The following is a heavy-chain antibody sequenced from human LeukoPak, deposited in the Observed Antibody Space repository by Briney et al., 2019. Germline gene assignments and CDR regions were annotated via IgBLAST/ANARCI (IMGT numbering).Heavy chain of an antibody. V-gene: IGHV4-61*02. Sequence: SQTLSLTCSVSGDSISSGTYYWSWVRQPAGKGLEWIGRIYSSGSTTYHPSLNSRVALSVDTCKNQSSLKLSSVTAADTAVYYCARGPTRAIGFDIWGQGATVTVS. CDR2: IYSSGST. CDR1: GDSISSGTYY. CDR3: ARGPTRAIGFDI. J-gene: IGHJ3*02.